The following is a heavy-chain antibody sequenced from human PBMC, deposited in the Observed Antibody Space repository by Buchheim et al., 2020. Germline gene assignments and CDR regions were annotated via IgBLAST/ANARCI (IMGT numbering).Heavy chain of an antibody. D-gene: IGHD6-6*01. V-gene: IGHV1-3*01. CDR3: ARDGHLGYSSSTRPTAVYYFDY. CDR2: INAGNGNT. CDR1: GYTFTSYA. J-gene: IGHJ4*02. Sequence: VKKPGASVKVSCKASGYTFTSYAMHWVRQAPGQRLEWMGWINAGNGNTKYSQKFQGRVTITRDTSASTAYMELSSLRSEDTAVYYCARDGHLGYSSSTRPTAVYYFDYWGQGTL.